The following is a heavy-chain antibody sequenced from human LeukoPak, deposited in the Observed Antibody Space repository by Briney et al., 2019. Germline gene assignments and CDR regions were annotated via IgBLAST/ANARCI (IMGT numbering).Heavy chain of an antibody. CDR1: GYTFTSYA. Sequence: ASVKVSCKASGYTFTSYAMHWVRQAPGQRLEWMGWINAGNGNTKYSQKFQGRVTITRDTSASTAYMELSSLRSEDTAVYYCARGTHTVTTLHGMDVWGQGTTVTVSS. CDR3: ARGTHTVTTLHGMDV. CDR2: INAGNGNT. J-gene: IGHJ6*02. V-gene: IGHV1-3*01. D-gene: IGHD4-17*01.